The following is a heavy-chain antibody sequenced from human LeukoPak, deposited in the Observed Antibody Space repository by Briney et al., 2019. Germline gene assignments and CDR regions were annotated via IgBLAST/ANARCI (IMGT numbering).Heavy chain of an antibody. CDR2: TYYRSKWNN. Sequence: SQTLSLTCVISGDNVSTNTAAWSWIRQSPSRGLEWLGRTYYRSKWNNDYAVSMKSRITINPDTSKNQFSLQLNSVTPEDTAVYYCARLVGASWFDSWGQGTLVTVSS. CDR1: GDNVSTNTAA. CDR3: ARLVGASWFDS. V-gene: IGHV6-1*01. J-gene: IGHJ5*01. D-gene: IGHD1-26*01.